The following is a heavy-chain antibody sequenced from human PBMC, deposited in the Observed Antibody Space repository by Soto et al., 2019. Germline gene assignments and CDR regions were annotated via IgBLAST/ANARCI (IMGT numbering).Heavy chain of an antibody. D-gene: IGHD3-10*01. CDR1: GFTSSDYA. CDR3: AGGRDTVVRGVMNWFDP. Sequence: PGGSLRLSCAASGFTSSDYAMHWVRQAPGKGLEWVAVVSHDGRNTHYADSVKGRFTISRDSSKNTVSLEMTSLRAEDTAVYYCAGGRDTVVRGVMNWFDPWGQGTLVTVSS. CDR2: VSHDGRNT. J-gene: IGHJ5*02. V-gene: IGHV3-30*03.